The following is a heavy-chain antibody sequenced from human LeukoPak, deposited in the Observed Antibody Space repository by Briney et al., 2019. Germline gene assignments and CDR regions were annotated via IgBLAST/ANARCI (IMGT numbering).Heavy chain of an antibody. Sequence: GGSLRLSCAASGFTFSSYEMNWVRQAPGKGLEWVSYIGRSGSATYYADSVKGRFTISRDNAKNSLYLQMNSLRAEDTAVYYCARVRNGGPDYWGQGTLVTVAS. J-gene: IGHJ4*02. CDR2: IGRSGSAT. D-gene: IGHD3-16*01. CDR1: GFTFSSYE. CDR3: ARVRNGGPDY. V-gene: IGHV3-48*03.